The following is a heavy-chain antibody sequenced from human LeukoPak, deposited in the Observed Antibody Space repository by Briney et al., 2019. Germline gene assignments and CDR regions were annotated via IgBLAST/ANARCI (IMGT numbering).Heavy chain of an antibody. CDR3: ARDRASYGDYPTDFDY. D-gene: IGHD4-17*01. CDR2: ISAHNGNT. V-gene: IGHV1-18*01. J-gene: IGHJ4*02. CDR1: GYTFTSYG. Sequence: ASVKVSSKPSGYTFTSYGISWVRQAPGQGLEWMGWISAHNGNTNYAQKLQRRVTMTPDTSTSTAYMALRSLRSDDTAVYYCARDRASYGDYPTDFDYWGQGTLVTVSS.